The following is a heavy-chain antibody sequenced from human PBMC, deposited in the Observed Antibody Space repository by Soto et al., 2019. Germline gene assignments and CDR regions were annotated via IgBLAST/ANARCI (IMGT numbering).Heavy chain of an antibody. CDR2: IYYSGST. D-gene: IGHD1-26*01. CDR1: GGSISSYY. CDR3: ARGGGFHSDPPFHSPD. Sequence: SETLSLTCTVSGGSISSYYWSWIRQPPGKGLEWIGYIYYSGSTNYNPSLKSRVTISVDTSKNQFSLKLSSVTAADTAVYYCARGGGFHSDPPFHSPDWGQGTLVTVSS. V-gene: IGHV4-59*01. J-gene: IGHJ4*02.